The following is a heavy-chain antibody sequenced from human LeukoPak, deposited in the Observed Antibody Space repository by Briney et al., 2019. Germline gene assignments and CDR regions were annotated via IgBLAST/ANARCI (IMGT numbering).Heavy chain of an antibody. J-gene: IGHJ3*02. Sequence: GGSLRLSCAASGFTFSSYEMNWVRQAPGKGLEWVANIKQDGSEKYYVDSVKGRFTISRDNAKNSLYLQMNSLRAEDTAVYYCARDTIVSAFDIWGQGTMVTVSS. CDR2: IKQDGSEK. V-gene: IGHV3-7*01. D-gene: IGHD2/OR15-2a*01. CDR3: ARDTIVSAFDI. CDR1: GFTFSSYE.